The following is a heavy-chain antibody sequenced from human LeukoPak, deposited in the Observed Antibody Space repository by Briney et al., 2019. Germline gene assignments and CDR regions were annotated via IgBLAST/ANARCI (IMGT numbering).Heavy chain of an antibody. D-gene: IGHD3-22*01. CDR2: VYYSGTT. Sequence: SQTLSLTCTVSGGSISTGGFYWTWIRHHPGKGLEWIGYVYYSGTTSYNPSLKSRVTISVDTSKNQFSLKLSSVTAADTAVYYCASTSDYYDSSGLRYYYYMDVWGKGTTVTVSS. CDR3: ASTSDYYDSSGLRYYYYMDV. J-gene: IGHJ6*03. CDR1: GGSISTGGFY. V-gene: IGHV4-31*03.